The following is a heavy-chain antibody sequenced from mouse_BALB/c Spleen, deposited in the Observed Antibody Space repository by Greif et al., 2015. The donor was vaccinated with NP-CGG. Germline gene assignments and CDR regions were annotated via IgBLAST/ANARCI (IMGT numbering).Heavy chain of an antibody. J-gene: IGHJ3*01. CDR2: INPSNGGT. V-gene: IGHV1S16*01. CDR1: GYAFTSYW. CDR3: TVSYGSSPFAY. D-gene: IGHD1-1*01. Sequence: VQLQQSGAELVKPGASVRLSCKASGYAFTSYWMHWVKLRPGQGFEWIGEINPSNGGTNYNEKFKRKATLTVDKSSSTAYMQLSSLTSEDSAVYYCTVSYGSSPFAYWGQGTLVTVSA.